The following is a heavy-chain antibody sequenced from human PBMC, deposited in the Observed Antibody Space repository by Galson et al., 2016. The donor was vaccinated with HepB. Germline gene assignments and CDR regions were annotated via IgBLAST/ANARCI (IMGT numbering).Heavy chain of an antibody. CDR1: GFTFINYA. D-gene: IGHD6-19*01. CDR2: INQDASGK. CDR3: ASGYTSGV. J-gene: IGHJ3*01. V-gene: IGHV3-7*01. Sequence: SLRLSCAASGFTFINYAMSWVRQAPGKGLEWMACINQDASGKYYVDSVKGRFSISRDNVKNTLWLQMSGLRVDDTSMYYCASGYTSGVWGQGTMVTVSS.